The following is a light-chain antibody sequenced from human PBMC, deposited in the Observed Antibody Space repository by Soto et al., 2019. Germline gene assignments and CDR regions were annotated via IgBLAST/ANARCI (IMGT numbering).Light chain of an antibody. Sequence: EIVLTQSPGTLSLSPGERATLSCRASQSVSSSYLAWYQQKPGQAPRLLIYGASSRATGIPDRFSGSGSGTDFTLTISRLEPEDFAVYYCQQRSNWWTFGQGTKVEI. CDR2: GAS. V-gene: IGKV3D-20*02. J-gene: IGKJ1*01. CDR3: QQRSNWWT. CDR1: QSVSSSY.